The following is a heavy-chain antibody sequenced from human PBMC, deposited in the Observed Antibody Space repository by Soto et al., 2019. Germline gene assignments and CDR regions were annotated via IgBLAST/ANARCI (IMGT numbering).Heavy chain of an antibody. Sequence: SETLSLTCTVSGGSISSYYWSWIRQPPGKGLEWIGYIYYSGTTNYNPSLKSRVTISVDTSKNQFSLKLSSVTAADAAVYYCARSFSVGIAFDYWGQGTLVTVSS. CDR3: ARSFSVGIAFDY. J-gene: IGHJ4*02. V-gene: IGHV4-59*01. CDR1: GGSISSYY. D-gene: IGHD6-13*01. CDR2: IYYSGTT.